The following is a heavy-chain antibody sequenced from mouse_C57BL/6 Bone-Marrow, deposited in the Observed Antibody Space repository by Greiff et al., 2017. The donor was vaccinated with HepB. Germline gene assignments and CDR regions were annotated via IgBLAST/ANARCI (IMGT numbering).Heavy chain of an antibody. D-gene: IGHD2-3*01. CDR3: ARWLLFYYAMDY. J-gene: IGHJ4*01. CDR2: IYHRSGNT. V-gene: IGHV1-81*01. Sequence: VKLMESGAELARPGASVKLSCKASGYTFTSYGISWVKQRTGQGLEWIGEIYHRSGNTYYNEKFKGKATLTADKSSSTAYMELRSLTSEDSAVYFCARWLLFYYAMDYWGQGTSVTVSS. CDR1: GYTFTSYG.